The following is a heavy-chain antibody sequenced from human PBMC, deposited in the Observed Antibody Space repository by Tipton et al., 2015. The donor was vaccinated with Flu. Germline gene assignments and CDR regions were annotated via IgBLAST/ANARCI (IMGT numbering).Heavy chain of an antibody. Sequence: TLSLTCAVSGYSIRSSNYYWGWIRQPPGKGLEWIGNIFHSGNSYHNPSLKSRVTMPVETSKNQFSLKLSSVTAADTAVYYCARRDYSNYVSEPKNWFDSWGQGALVIVSS. V-gene: IGHV4-38-2*01. J-gene: IGHJ5*01. CDR2: IFHSGNS. D-gene: IGHD4-11*01. CDR3: ARRDYSNYVSEPKNWFDS. CDR1: GYSIRSSNYY.